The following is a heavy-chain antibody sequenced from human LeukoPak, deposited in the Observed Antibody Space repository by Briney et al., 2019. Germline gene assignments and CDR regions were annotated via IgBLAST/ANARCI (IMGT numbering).Heavy chain of an antibody. J-gene: IGHJ4*02. Sequence: NSSETLSLTCTVSGGSISSYYWSWLWQPPGKGLEWLGYIYYSGTTDYNPSLKSRVTISVDTSNNQFSLKVSSVTAADTAVYYCARSSGAYRSFDYWGQGTLVPVSS. CDR3: ARSSGAYRSFDY. CDR2: IYYSGTT. CDR1: GGSISSYY. V-gene: IGHV4-59*01. D-gene: IGHD1-26*01.